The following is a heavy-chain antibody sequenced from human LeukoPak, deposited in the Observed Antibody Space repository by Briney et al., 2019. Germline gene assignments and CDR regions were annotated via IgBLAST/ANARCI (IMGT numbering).Heavy chain of an antibody. V-gene: IGHV3-30*18. CDR2: ISYDGSNK. D-gene: IGHD3-16*01. J-gene: IGHJ3*02. CDR3: AKTLSGVWGSTGLGHDAFDI. CDR1: GFTFSSYG. Sequence: PGRSLRLSCAASGFTFSSYGMHWVRQAPGKGLEWVAVISYDGSNKYYAASVKGRFTISRDNSKNTLYLQMNSLRAEDTAVYYCAKTLSGVWGSTGLGHDAFDIWGQGTMVTVSS.